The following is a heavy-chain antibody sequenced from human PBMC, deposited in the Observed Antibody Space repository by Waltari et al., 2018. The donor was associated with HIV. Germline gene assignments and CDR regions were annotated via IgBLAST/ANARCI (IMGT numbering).Heavy chain of an antibody. CDR2: ISGSGGSK. Sequence: EVQLLESGGGLVQPGGSLRLSCAASGFTFSSYAMSWVRQAPGKGLAWVSAISGSGGSKYYADSVKGRFTISRDNSKNTLYLQMNSLRAEETAVYYCAKVHCTNGVCSTARYYYYYGMDVWGQGTTVTVSS. CDR1: GFTFSSYA. CDR3: AKVHCTNGVCSTARYYYYYGMDV. J-gene: IGHJ6*02. D-gene: IGHD2-8*01. V-gene: IGHV3-23*01.